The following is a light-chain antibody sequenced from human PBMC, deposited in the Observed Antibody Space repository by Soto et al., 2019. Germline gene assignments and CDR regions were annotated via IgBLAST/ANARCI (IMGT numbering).Light chain of an antibody. V-gene: IGLV2-18*02. J-gene: IGLJ1*01. CDR2: EVI. CDR1: SIDVGSYNR. Sequence: QSVLTQPPSVSGSPGQSVTISCTGTSIDVGSYNRVSWYQQPPGTAPKLMIYEVINRPSGVPDRFSGSKSGNTASLTISGLQAEDDADYYCSSYTSSGTFVFGAGTKLTVL. CDR3: SSYTSSGTFV.